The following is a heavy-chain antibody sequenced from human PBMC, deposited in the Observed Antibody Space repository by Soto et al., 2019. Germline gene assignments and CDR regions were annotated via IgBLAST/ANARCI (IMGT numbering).Heavy chain of an antibody. J-gene: IGHJ4*02. Sequence: DVRLLESGGGLVQPGGSLRLSCAASGFTFSSYSMSWVRQAPGKGLEWVSTIGTSASTYYGDSVRGRFTISRDNSRNTLYLQMNRLRAEDKAVYYCADLSTYCTRSNCDWGQGTLVTVSS. D-gene: IGHD2-2*01. CDR2: IGTSAST. CDR1: GFTFSSYS. V-gene: IGHV3-23*01. CDR3: ADLSTYCTRSNCD.